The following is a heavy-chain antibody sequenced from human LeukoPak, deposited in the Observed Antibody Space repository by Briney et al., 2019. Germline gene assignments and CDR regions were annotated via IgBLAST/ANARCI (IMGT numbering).Heavy chain of an antibody. Sequence: GGSLRLSCAASGFTFSSYEMNWVRQAPGKGLEWVSYISSSGSTIYYADSVKGRFTISRDNAKNALYLQMNSLRAEDTAVYYCARGPVAYFDYWGQGTLVTVSS. CDR3: ARGPVAYFDY. D-gene: IGHD4-23*01. J-gene: IGHJ4*02. CDR1: GFTFSSYE. V-gene: IGHV3-48*03. CDR2: ISSSGSTI.